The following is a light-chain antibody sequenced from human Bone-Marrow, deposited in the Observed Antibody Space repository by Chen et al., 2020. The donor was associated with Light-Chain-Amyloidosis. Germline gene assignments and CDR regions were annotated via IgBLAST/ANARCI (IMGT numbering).Light chain of an antibody. CDR2: AAS. J-gene: IGKJ1*01. V-gene: IGKV1-39*01. CDR1: QSMSSY. CDR3: QQSYSTPWT. Sequence: DIQMNQSPSSLSASVGDRVTITCRACQSMSSYVNWYQEKPGKAPKLLSYAASSLQSGVPSRFSGSGSGTDFTLTISSLQPEDFATYYCQQSYSTPWTFGQGTKVEIK.